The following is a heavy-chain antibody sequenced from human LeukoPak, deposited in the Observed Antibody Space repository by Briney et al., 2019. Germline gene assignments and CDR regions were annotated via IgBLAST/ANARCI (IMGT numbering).Heavy chain of an antibody. D-gene: IGHD6-6*01. V-gene: IGHV3-48*03. CDR2: ISSSGSTI. J-gene: IGHJ4*02. Sequence: PGGSLRLSCAASGFTFSSYEMNWVRQAPGKGLEWVSYISSSGSTIYYADSVKGRFTISRDNAKNSLYLQMNSLRAEDTAVYYCARTDSSSSGYFDYWGQGTLVTVSS. CDR3: ARTDSSSSGYFDY. CDR1: GFTFSSYE.